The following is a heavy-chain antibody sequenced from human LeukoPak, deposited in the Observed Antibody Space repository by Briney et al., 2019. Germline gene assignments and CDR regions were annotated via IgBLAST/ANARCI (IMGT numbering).Heavy chain of an antibody. D-gene: IGHD7-27*01. CDR3: ASRKLGNDY. CDR1: GGSVSDYY. V-gene: IGHV4-59*02. J-gene: IGHJ4*02. CDR2: IYHTGST. Sequence: PSETLSLTCPISGGSVSDYYWSWIRQSPGKGLEWIGYIYHTGSTSYSPSLKSRVTISADTSQNQFSLKLSSVTAAGTAVYYCASRKLGNDYWGQGTLVTVSS.